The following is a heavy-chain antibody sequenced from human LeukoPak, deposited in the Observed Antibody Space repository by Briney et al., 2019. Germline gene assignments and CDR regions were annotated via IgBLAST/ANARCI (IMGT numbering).Heavy chain of an antibody. CDR2: ISSNGGST. J-gene: IGHJ4*02. CDR1: GFTFSSYA. CDR3: ARGRVLRYFDWLSTDFDY. Sequence: GGSLRLSCAASGFTFSSYAMHWVRQAPGKGLDYVSAISSNGGSTYYANSVKGRVTISRDNSKNTLYLQMGSLRAEDMAVYYCARGRVLRYFDWLSTDFDYWGQGTLVTVSS. V-gene: IGHV3-64*01. D-gene: IGHD3-9*01.